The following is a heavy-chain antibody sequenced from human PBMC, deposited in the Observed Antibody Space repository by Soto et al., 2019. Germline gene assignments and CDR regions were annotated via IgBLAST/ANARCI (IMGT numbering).Heavy chain of an antibody. CDR3: AKTGDLVPVWEEL. J-gene: IGHJ4*02. V-gene: IGHV3-23*01. D-gene: IGHD3-16*01. Sequence: EVQLLESGGGLLQPGGSQRLSCAASGFTFSIYAMSWVRQAPGKGLEWVSAISGSGGSTYYADSVKGRFTISRDNSKNTLYLQMNSLRAEDTAVYYCAKTGDLVPVWEELWGQGTLVTVSS. CDR2: ISGSGGST. CDR1: GFTFSIYA.